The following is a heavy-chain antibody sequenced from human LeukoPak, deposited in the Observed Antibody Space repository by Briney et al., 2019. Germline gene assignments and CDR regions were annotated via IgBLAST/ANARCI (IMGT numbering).Heavy chain of an antibody. J-gene: IGHJ4*02. CDR1: GFTFSSYT. Sequence: PGGSLRLSCAASGFTFSSYTMNWVRQAPGKGLEWVSSISSSSSYIYCADSVKGRFTISRDNAKNSLYLQMYSLRAEGTAVYYCASLFRDYFGSGSYYNVDYWGQGTLVTVSS. CDR2: ISSSSSYI. D-gene: IGHD3-10*01. CDR3: ASLFRDYFGSGSYYNVDY. V-gene: IGHV3-21*01.